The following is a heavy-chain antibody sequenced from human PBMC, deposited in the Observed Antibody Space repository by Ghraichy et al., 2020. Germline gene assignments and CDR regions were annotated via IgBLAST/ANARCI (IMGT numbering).Heavy chain of an antibody. CDR2: ISGSGGST. V-gene: IGHV3-23*01. CDR1: GFTFSSYA. CDR3: AKGESYRPRGFTMVRGVTNYGMDV. Sequence: GGSLRLSCAASGFTFSSYAMSWVRQAPGKGLEWVSAISGSGGSTYYADSVKGRFTISRDNSKNTLYLQMNSLRAEDTAVYYCAKGESYRPRGFTMVRGVTNYGMDVWGQGTTVTVSS. D-gene: IGHD3-10*01. J-gene: IGHJ6*02.